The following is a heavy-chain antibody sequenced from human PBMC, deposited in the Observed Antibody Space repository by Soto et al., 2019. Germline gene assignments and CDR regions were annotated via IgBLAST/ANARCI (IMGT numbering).Heavy chain of an antibody. CDR3: ARDLGGCSGGSCRYNWFDP. J-gene: IGHJ5*02. V-gene: IGHV1-69*06. CDR1: GGTFSSYV. Sequence: VASVKVSCKASGGTFSSYVISWVRQAPGQGPEWMGGIIPMYGTVNYAQKFQDRVTIIADTSTSTAYMELSSLRSEDTAVYYCARDLGGCSGGSCRYNWFDPWGQGTLVTVS. D-gene: IGHD2-15*01. CDR2: IIPMYGTV.